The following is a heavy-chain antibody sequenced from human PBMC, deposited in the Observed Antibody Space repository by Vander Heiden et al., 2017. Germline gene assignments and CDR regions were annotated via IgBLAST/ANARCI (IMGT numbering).Heavy chain of an antibody. J-gene: IGHJ4*02. D-gene: IGHD2-15*01. Sequence: ELQLLASGGDLVQSGGSLRLSCAPSGFTFSIYPMSWVRQAPGKGLEWVSVISGSGGSTSYADSVKGRFTISRDNSRNTLYLQMNSLRAEDTAVYYCAKELGSSYCFDHWGQGTLVTVSS. V-gene: IGHV3-23*01. CDR2: ISGSGGST. CDR3: AKELGSSYCFDH. CDR1: GFTFSIYP.